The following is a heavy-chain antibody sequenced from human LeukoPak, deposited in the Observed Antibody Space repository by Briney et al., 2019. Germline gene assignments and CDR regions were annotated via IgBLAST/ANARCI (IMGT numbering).Heavy chain of an antibody. J-gene: IGHJ4*02. Sequence: GRVTISRDNAKNSLFLQMNSLRAEDTAVYYCARDSRYYYDTSRSDYWGQGTLVTVSS. D-gene: IGHD3-22*01. V-gene: IGHV3-7*04. CDR3: ARDSRYYYDTSRSDY.